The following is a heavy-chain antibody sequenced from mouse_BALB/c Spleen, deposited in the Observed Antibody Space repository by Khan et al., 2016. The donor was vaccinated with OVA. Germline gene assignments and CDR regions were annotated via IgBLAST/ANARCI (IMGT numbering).Heavy chain of an antibody. CDR2: IYPGSGRT. Sequence: QVQLKQSGPELVKPGASVKMSCKASGYTFTDYVITWVKQRTGQGLEWIGEIYPGSGRTYYNEKFKGKATLTADKSSNTAYMHVSSLKSEASAVSVCAVRSYLDVWGAGATVTVSS. D-gene: IGHD1-1*01. J-gene: IGHJ1*01. CDR3: AVRSYLDV. V-gene: IGHV1-77*01. CDR1: GYTFTDYV.